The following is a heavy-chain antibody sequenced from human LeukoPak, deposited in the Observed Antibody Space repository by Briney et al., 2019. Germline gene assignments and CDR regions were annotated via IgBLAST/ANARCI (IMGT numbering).Heavy chain of an antibody. CDR3: P. V-gene: IGHV7-4-1*01. J-gene: IGHJ5*02. CDR1: GYTFTSYA. CDR2: INTNTGNP. D-gene: IGHD5-24*01. Sequence: ASVKVSCKASGYTFTSYAMNWVRQAPGQGLEWMGWINTNTGNPTYAQGFTGRFVFSLDTSVSTAYYCARDESPTRGYNWFDPWGQGTLVTVSS.